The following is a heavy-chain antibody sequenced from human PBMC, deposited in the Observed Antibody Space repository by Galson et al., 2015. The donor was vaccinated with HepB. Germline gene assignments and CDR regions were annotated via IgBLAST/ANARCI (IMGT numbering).Heavy chain of an antibody. J-gene: IGHJ6*02. Sequence: SLRLSCAASGFIFGDAWMSWVRQAPGKGLEWVGRIKSKTEGETTDYAAPVKGRFTISRDDSTNTLYVQMNSLKIEDTAVYYCTRVGASYSFYYYGMDVWGQGTTVTVSS. CDR1: GFIFGDAW. CDR3: TRVGASYSFYYYGMDV. V-gene: IGHV3-15*05. CDR2: IKSKTEGETT. D-gene: IGHD3-16*01.